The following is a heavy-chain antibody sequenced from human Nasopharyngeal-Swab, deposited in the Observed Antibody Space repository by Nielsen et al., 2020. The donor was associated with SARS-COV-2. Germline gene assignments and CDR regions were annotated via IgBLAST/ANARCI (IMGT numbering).Heavy chain of an antibody. CDR1: GFTFSSYG. V-gene: IGHV3-33*01. J-gene: IGHJ4*02. CDR3: ARGPYDFWSGYPHYFDY. CDR2: IWYDGSNK. D-gene: IGHD3-3*01. Sequence: LSLTCAASGFTFSSYGMHWVRQAPGKGLEWVAIIWYDGSNKYYADSVKGRFTISRDNSKNTLYLQMNSLRAEDTAVYYCARGPYDFWSGYPHYFDYWGQGTLVTV.